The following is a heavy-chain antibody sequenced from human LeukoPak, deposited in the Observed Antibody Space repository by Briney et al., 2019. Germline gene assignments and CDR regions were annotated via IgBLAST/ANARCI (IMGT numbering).Heavy chain of an antibody. CDR1: GGSFSGYY. V-gene: IGHV4-34*01. D-gene: IGHD2-15*01. CDR2: INHSGST. CDR3: ARSRYCSGGSCYSNFDY. J-gene: IGHJ4*02. Sequence: SETLSLTCAVYGGSFSGYYWSWIRQPLGKGLEWIGEINHSGSTYYNPSLKSRVTISVDRSKNQFSLKLSSVTAADTAVYYCARSRYCSGGSCYSNFDYWGQGTLVTVSS.